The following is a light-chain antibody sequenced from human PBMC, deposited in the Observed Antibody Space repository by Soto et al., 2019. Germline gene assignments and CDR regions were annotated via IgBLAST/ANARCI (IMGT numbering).Light chain of an antibody. J-gene: IGLJ3*02. CDR1: TSNIGNNF. CDR2: RND. Sequence: QSVLTQPPSASGTPGQRLTISCSGATSNIGNNFVFWYQHLPGTAPKLLIYRNDQRPSRVPDRFSGSESGTSASLAISGLRSDDETDYYCAAWDDSLSAWVFGGGTKLTVL. CDR3: AAWDDSLSAWV. V-gene: IGLV1-47*01.